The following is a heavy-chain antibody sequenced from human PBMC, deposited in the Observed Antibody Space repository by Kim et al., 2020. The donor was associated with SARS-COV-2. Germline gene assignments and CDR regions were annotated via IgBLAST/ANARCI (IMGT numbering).Heavy chain of an antibody. Sequence: TRYSPSFQGQVTISADKSISTAYLQWSSLKASDTAMYYCARQGSSSGLNGWGQGTLVTVSS. CDR2: T. D-gene: IGHD6-13*01. CDR3: ARQGSSSGLNG. J-gene: IGHJ4*02. V-gene: IGHV5-51*01.